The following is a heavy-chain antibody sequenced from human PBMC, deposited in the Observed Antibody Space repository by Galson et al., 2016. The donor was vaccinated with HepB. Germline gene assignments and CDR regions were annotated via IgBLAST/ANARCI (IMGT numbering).Heavy chain of an antibody. D-gene: IGHD6-13*01. J-gene: IGHJ4*02. CDR3: ARAIGAADAY. V-gene: IGHV3-7*01. Sequence: SLRLSCAAPRFTISRYWMSWVRQAPGKGPEWVANINQDGSDRNYVDSVKGRFTISRDNAKSSVYLQMNSLRAEDTAVYYCARAIGAADAYWGQGTLVIVSS. CDR2: INQDGSDR. CDR1: RFTISRYW.